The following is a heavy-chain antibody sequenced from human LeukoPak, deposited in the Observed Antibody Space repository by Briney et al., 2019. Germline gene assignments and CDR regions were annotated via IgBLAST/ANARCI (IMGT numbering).Heavy chain of an antibody. D-gene: IGHD1-26*01. V-gene: IGHV3-23*01. CDR3: AKDRAWGAFAY. Sequence: GGSLRLSCAASGFTFSSYGMHWVRQAPGKGLEWVSGISGDAGRTYYADSVKGRFTISRDNSKNTLYLQMNSLRAEDTAIYYCAKDRAWGAFAYWGQGTLVTVSS. CDR1: GFTFSSYG. J-gene: IGHJ4*02. CDR2: ISGDAGRT.